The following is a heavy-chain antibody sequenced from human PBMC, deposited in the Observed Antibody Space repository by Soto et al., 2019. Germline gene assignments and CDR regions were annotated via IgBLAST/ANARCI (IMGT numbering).Heavy chain of an antibody. CDR1: GGSISTYY. CDR2: VYYSGNT. V-gene: IGHV4-59*12. D-gene: IGHD2-21*02. Sequence: PSETLSLTCTVAGGSISTYYWSWIRQPPRKGLEWIGYVYYSGNTNYNPSLTSRVTISEHTPKNQFSLKLSSVTDADTAVYYCARSVTAIDLYYFDYWGQGTLVTVSS. CDR3: ARSVTAIDLYYFDY. J-gene: IGHJ4*02.